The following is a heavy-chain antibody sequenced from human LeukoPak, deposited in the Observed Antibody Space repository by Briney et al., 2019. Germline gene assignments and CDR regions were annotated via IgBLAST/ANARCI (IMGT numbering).Heavy chain of an antibody. V-gene: IGHV4-59*01. D-gene: IGHD2-2*01. CDR2: IFYSGST. CDR3: ARVDCISTSCPADY. Sequence: SETLSLTCTVSGGSMTSYYWNWIRQPPGKGLEWIGFIFYSGSTNCNPSLKSRVTISVDTSRNQFSLKLSSVTAADTAIYYCARVDCISTSCPADYWGQGTLVTVSS. J-gene: IGHJ4*02. CDR1: GGSMTSYY.